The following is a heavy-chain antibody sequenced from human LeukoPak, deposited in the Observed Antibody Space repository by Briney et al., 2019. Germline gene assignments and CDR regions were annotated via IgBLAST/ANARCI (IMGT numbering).Heavy chain of an antibody. CDR1: GFTFSSYA. CDR2: ISYDGSNK. D-gene: IGHD3-10*01. Sequence: PGGSLRLSCAASGFTFSSYAMHWVRQAPGKGLEWVAVISYDGSNKYYADSVKGRFTISRDNSKNTLYLQMNSLRAEDTAVYYCARELAGSYYSADYWGQGTLVTVSS. V-gene: IGHV3-30*04. J-gene: IGHJ4*02. CDR3: ARELAGSYYSADY.